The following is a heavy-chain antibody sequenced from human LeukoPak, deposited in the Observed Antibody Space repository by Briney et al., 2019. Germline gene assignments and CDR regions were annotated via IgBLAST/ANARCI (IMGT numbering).Heavy chain of an antibody. CDR2: IYYSGST. CDR3: ARVIREGDGPGSYYAGFDY. Sequence: SETLSLTCTVSGGSISSGGYYWSWIRQHPGKGLEWIGYIYYSGSTYYNPSLKSRVTISVDTSKNQFSLKLSSVTAADTAVYYCARVIREGDGPGSYYAGFDYWGQGTLVTVSP. D-gene: IGHD3-10*01. J-gene: IGHJ4*02. CDR1: GGSISSGGYY. V-gene: IGHV4-31*03.